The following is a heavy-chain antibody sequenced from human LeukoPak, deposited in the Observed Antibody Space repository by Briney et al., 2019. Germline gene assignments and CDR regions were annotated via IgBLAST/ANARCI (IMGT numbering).Heavy chain of an antibody. CDR3: ARGVSEYYYDSSGYYQYYFDY. Sequence: SETLSLTCTVSGGSLSSGGYYWSWIRQHPGKGLEWIGYIYYSGSTYYNPSLKSRVTISVDTSKNQFSLKLSSVTAADTAVYYCARGVSEYYYDSSGYYQYYFDYWGQGTLVTVSS. CDR1: GGSLSSGGYY. D-gene: IGHD3-22*01. J-gene: IGHJ4*02. V-gene: IGHV4-31*03. CDR2: IYYSGST.